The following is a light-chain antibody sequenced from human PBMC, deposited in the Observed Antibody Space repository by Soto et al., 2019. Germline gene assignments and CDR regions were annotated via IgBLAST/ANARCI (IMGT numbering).Light chain of an antibody. J-gene: IGKJ2*01. CDR2: KAS. Sequence: DLQMTQSPSTLSASVGDRVSITCRASQSISNWLAWYQQKPGKAPKLVIYKASSLESGVPSRFSGSGSGTEFTLTISGLQPDDFATYYCQQYDNYPHTFGQGTKLEIK. CDR3: QQYDNYPHT. V-gene: IGKV1-5*03. CDR1: QSISNW.